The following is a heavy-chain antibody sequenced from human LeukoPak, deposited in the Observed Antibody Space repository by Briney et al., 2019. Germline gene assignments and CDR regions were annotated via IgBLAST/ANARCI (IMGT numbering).Heavy chain of an antibody. CDR2: IVVGSGNT. V-gene: IGHV1-58*01. CDR1: GFTFTSSA. CDR3: AAPRVHPGNYYYGMDV. J-gene: IGHJ6*02. Sequence: GASVKVSCKASGFTFTSSAVQWVRQARGQRLEWIGRIVVGSGNTYYAQKFQERVTITRDMSTSTAYMELSSLRSEDTAVYYCAAPRVHPGNYYYGMDVWGQGTTVTVSS.